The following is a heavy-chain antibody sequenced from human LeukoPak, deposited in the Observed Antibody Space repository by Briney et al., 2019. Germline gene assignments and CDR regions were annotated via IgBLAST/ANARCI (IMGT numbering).Heavy chain of an antibody. CDR3: ARYYCSGGNCYGDY. CDR1: GGSINNYY. V-gene: IGHV4-59*08. D-gene: IGHD2-15*01. J-gene: IGHJ4*02. Sequence: SETLSLTCTVSGGSINNYYWSWIRQPPGKGLEWIASIYYSGSTNYNPSLKSRVTISVDTSKNQFSLKLSSVTAADTALYYCARYYCSGGNCYGDYWGQGTLVTVSS. CDR2: IYYSGST.